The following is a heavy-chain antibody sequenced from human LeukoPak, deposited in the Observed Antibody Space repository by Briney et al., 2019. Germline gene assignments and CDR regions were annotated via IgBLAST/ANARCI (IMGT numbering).Heavy chain of an antibody. CDR2: ISGSGGST. D-gene: IGHD4-17*01. V-gene: IGHV3-23*01. Sequence: GGSLRLSCAASGFTFSSYAMSWVRQAPGGGLEWVSDISGSGGSTYYADSVKGRFTISRDNSKNTLYLQMNSLRAEDTAVYYCAKLMYDYGDLLNLFDPWGQGTLVTVSS. J-gene: IGHJ5*02. CDR3: AKLMYDYGDLLNLFDP. CDR1: GFTFSSYA.